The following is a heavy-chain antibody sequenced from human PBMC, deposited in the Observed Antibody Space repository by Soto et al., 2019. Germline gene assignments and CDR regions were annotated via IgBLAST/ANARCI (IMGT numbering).Heavy chain of an antibody. D-gene: IGHD3-10*01. V-gene: IGHV4-34*01. CDR1: CGSFSGYY. J-gene: IGHJ6*03. CDR3: ARSFSYYGSGSRLRFYYLVD. CDR2: INHSGST. Sequence: SETLSLTCAVDCGSFSGYYWSWIRQPPGKGLEWIGEINHSGSTNYNPSLKSRVTISVDTSKNQFSLKLSSVTAADTAVYYCARSFSYYGSGSRLRFYYLVDWGNVTTVTVPS.